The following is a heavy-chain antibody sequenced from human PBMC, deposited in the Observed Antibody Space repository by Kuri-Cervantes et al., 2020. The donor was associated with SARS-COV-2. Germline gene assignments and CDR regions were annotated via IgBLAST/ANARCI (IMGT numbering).Heavy chain of an antibody. J-gene: IGHJ6*02. V-gene: IGHV3-11*01. Sequence: GGSLRLSCAASGFTFSDYCMSWIRQAPGKGLEWVSYISSSGSTIYYADSVKGRFTISRDNAKNSLYLQMNSLRAEDTAVYYCARGAHDYYYYGMDVWGQGTTVTVSS. CDR1: GFTFSDYC. CDR3: ARGAHDYYYYGMDV. CDR2: ISSSGSTI.